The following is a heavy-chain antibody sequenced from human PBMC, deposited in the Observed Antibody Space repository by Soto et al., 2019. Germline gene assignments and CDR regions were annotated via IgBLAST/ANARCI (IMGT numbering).Heavy chain of an antibody. Sequence: SETLSLTCAVSGGSISTSNWWSWVRQPPGKGLEWIGSIYYSGSTYYNPSLKSRVTISVDRSKNQFSLKLSSVTAADTAVYYCARWTATAMLVYWGQGTLVTVSS. J-gene: IGHJ4*02. CDR3: ARWTATAMLVY. CDR2: IYYSGST. CDR1: GGSISTSNW. V-gene: IGHV4-4*02. D-gene: IGHD5-18*01.